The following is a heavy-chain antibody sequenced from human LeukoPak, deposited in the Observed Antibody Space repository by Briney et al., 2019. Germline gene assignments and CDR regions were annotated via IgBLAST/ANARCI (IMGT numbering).Heavy chain of an antibody. CDR1: GGTFSSYA. CDR3: AIKYCSGGSCYNYYYYMDV. Sequence: SVKVSCKASGGTFSSYAISWVRQAPGQGLEWMGGIIPIFGTANYAQKFQGRVTITTGESTSTAYMELSSLRSEDTAVYYCAIKYCSGGSCYNYYYYMDVWGKGTTVTVSS. V-gene: IGHV1-69*05. D-gene: IGHD2-15*01. J-gene: IGHJ6*03. CDR2: IIPIFGTA.